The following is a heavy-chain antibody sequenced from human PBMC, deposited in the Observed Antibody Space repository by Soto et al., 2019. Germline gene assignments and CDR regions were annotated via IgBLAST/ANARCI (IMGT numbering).Heavy chain of an antibody. Sequence: GASVKVSCKASGYTFTGYYMHWVRQAPGQGIEWMGWINPNSGGTNYAQKFQGWVTMTRDTSISTAYMELSRLRSDDTAVYYCARGVGATQSDFDYWGQGTLVTVSS. D-gene: IGHD1-26*01. CDR2: INPNSGGT. CDR3: ARGVGATQSDFDY. J-gene: IGHJ4*02. CDR1: GYTFTGYY. V-gene: IGHV1-2*04.